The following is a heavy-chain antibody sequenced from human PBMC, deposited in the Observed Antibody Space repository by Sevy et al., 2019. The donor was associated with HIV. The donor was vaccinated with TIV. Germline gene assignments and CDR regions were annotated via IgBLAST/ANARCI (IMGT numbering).Heavy chain of an antibody. CDR1: GFTFDNNA. CDR3: ARGMTGVYDYYGMDV. D-gene: IGHD2-8*01. CDR2: ISGSGGST. J-gene: IGHJ6*02. V-gene: IGHV3-23*01. Sequence: GGSLRLSCAASGFTFDNNAMYWVRQAPGKGLEWVSAISGSGGSTYYADSVKGRFTISRDNSKNTLYLQMNSLRAEDTAVYYCARGMTGVYDYYGMDVWGQGTTVTVSS.